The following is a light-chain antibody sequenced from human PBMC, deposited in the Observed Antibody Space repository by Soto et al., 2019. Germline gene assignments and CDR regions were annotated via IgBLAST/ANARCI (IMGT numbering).Light chain of an antibody. Sequence: QSVLTQPASVSGSPGQSITISCTGTSSDVGGYNSDSWYQQHPGKAPKLILYDVTDRPSGVSYRFSGSKSGNTASLTISGLQAAYEADYFCSSFTSSMTNVFGSGTKLTVL. CDR3: SSFTSSMTNV. V-gene: IGLV2-14*01. CDR1: SSDVGGYNS. CDR2: DVT. J-gene: IGLJ1*01.